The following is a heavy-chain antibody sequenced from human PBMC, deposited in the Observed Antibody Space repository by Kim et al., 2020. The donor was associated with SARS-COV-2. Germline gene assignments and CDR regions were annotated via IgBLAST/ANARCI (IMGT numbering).Heavy chain of an antibody. D-gene: IGHD6-13*01. CDR2: IYPGDSDT. Sequence: GESLKISCKGSGYSFTSYWIGWVRQMPGKGLEWMGIIYPGDSDTRYSPFFQGQVTISADKSISTAYLQWSSLKASDTAMYYCARQVVAAAGTNDWFDPWGQGTLVTVSS. J-gene: IGHJ5*02. CDR3: ARQVVAAAGTNDWFDP. V-gene: IGHV5-51*01. CDR1: GYSFTSYW.